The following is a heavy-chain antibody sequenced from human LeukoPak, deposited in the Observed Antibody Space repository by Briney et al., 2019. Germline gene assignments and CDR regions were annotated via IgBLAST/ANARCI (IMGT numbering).Heavy chain of an antibody. Sequence: ASVKLSCKASGYTFTSYYMHWVRQAPGQGLEWVGIINPSGGSTSCAQKFQGRVTMTTDTSTSTVYMELSSLRSEDTAVYYCARESIAARSIDYWGQGTLVTVSS. V-gene: IGHV1-46*01. D-gene: IGHD6-6*01. CDR2: INPSGGST. CDR1: GYTFTSYY. J-gene: IGHJ4*02. CDR3: ARESIAARSIDY.